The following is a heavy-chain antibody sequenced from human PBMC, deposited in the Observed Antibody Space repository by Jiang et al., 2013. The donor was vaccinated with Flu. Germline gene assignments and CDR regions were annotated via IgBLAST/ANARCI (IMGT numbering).Heavy chain of an antibody. CDR1: GYSFTSYW. CDR3: ARQSLYSSGWYSWFDP. Sequence: VQLVESGAEVKKPGESLKISCKGSGYSFTSYWIGWVRQMPGKGLEWMGIIYPGDSDTRYSPSFQGQVTISADKSISTAYLQWSSLKASDTAMYYCARQSLYSSGWYSWFDPWGQGTLVTVSS. J-gene: IGHJ5*02. V-gene: IGHV5-51*01. CDR2: IYPGDSDT. D-gene: IGHD6-19*01.